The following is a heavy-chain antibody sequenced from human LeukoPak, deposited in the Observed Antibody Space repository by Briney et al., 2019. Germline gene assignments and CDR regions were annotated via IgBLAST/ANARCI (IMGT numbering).Heavy chain of an antibody. J-gene: IGHJ4*02. CDR3: ARQEYYYGSGSYRVFDY. CDR2: IYSGGST. V-gene: IGHV3-53*04. D-gene: IGHD3-10*01. Sequence: GGSLRLSCAASGFTFSSYAMSWVRQAPGKGLEWVSVIYSGGSTYYADSVKGRFTISRHNSKNTLYLQMNSLRAEDTAVYYCARQEYYYGSGSYRVFDYWGQGTLVTVSS. CDR1: GFTFSSYA.